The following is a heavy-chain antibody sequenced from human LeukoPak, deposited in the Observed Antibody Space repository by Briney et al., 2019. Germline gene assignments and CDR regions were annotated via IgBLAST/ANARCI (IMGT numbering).Heavy chain of an antibody. Sequence: GGSLGLSCATAGFTFSTFGIHWVRQTPGKGLEWAAAIQSDGSKQYYGDSVKGRFTISRGSSKNTVYLQMNSLRDEDTAVYYCARDVDTSSHSSQLDPWGQGTLVTVSS. CDR1: GFTFSTFG. CDR3: ARDVDTSSHSSQLDP. CDR2: IQSDGSKQ. J-gene: IGHJ5*02. V-gene: IGHV3-33*01. D-gene: IGHD5-18*01.